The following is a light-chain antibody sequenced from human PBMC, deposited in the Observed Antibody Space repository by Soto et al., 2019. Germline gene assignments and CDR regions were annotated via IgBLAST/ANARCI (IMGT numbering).Light chain of an antibody. J-gene: IGKJ1*01. CDR3: QQYNNWPET. V-gene: IGKV3-15*01. CDR1: QSVSSSY. Sequence: VLTQSPVTLSLSPGERATLSCRASQSVSSSYLAWYQQKPGQAPRLLIYGASTRATGIPARFSGSGSGTEFTLTVSSLQSEDFAVYYCQQYNNWPETFGQGTKVDIK. CDR2: GAS.